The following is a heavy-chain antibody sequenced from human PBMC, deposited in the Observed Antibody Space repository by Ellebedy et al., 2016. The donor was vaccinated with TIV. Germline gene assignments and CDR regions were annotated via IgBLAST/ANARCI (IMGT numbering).Heavy chain of an antibody. V-gene: IGHV3-33*01. D-gene: IGHD3-3*01. Sequence: GESLKISXAASGFTFDRFGIHWVRQAPGQGLEWVGVIWHDGSRTYYRDSVEGRFTISRDNFENIVYLQMSDLRVEDTDVYYCARESGGKDYWGQGTGVTVSS. CDR3: ARESGGKDY. CDR1: GFTFDRFG. CDR2: IWHDGSRT. J-gene: IGHJ4*02.